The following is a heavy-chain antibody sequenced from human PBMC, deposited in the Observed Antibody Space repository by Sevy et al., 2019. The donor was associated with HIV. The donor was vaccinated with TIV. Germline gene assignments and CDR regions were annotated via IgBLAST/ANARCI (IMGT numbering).Heavy chain of an antibody. D-gene: IGHD6-13*01. CDR3: ATHAGIAAAGRVFDY. CDR1: GFTFSDHC. Sequence: GGSLRLSCVASGFTFSDHCMEWVRQAPGKGLEWVGRTRNKADGYTTEYAASVKGRFTISRDKSKNSLYVQMNSLKAEDTAVYYCATHAGIAAAGRVFDYWGQGTLVTVSS. J-gene: IGHJ4*02. V-gene: IGHV3-72*01. CDR2: TRNKADGYTT.